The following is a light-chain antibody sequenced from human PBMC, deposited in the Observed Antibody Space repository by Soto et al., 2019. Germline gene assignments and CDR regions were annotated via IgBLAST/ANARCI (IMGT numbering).Light chain of an antibody. CDR3: QQYGETPLVT. CDR2: DAY. V-gene: IGKV3D-20*01. J-gene: IGKJ5*01. CDR1: RSVSANY. Sequence: EIVLTQSPATLSLSPGERATLSCGASRSVSANYLAWYQQRPGLAPRLLIYDAYTRATGVPDRFSGSGSGTDFTLSISRLEPEDFAVYYCQQYGETPLVTFGQGTRLEIK.